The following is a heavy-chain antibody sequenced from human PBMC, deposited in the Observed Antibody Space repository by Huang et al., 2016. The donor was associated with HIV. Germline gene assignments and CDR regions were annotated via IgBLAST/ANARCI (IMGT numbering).Heavy chain of an antibody. V-gene: IGHV4-39*01. J-gene: IGHJ6*03. CDR2: IDYKGRT. CDR3: ARHREGPVAYYSGWGSHLNYMDV. D-gene: IGHD3-10*01. Sequence: QLLLQELGPGLVKPSEALALTCAVSGGSISSSDYHWGWIRQPPGKGLEWSGGIDYKGRTPYSPSLKSRVTISVDTSKNLFFLNLTSMTAADTAVYYCARHREGPVAYYSGWGSHLNYMDVWGRGRTVVVSS. CDR1: GGSISSSDYH.